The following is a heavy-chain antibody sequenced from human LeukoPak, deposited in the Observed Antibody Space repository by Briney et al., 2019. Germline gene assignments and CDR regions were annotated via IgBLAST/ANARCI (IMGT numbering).Heavy chain of an antibody. V-gene: IGHV3-30-3*01. CDR3: ARSSGYYLDFDY. D-gene: IGHD3-22*01. CDR2: ISYDGSNK. J-gene: IGHJ4*02. CDR1: GFTFSSYA. Sequence: GRCLRLSCAASGFTFSSYAMHWVRQAPGKGLEWVAVISYDGSNKYYADSVKGRVTISRDNSKSTVYLQMNSLRAEDTAVYYCARSSGYYLDFDYWGQGTLVTVSS.